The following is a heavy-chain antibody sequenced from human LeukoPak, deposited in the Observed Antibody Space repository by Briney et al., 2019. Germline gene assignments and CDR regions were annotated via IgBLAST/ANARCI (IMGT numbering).Heavy chain of an antibody. J-gene: IGHJ6*02. CDR1: GFTFSSYS. CDR2: INGNGGGK. V-gene: IGHV3-23*01. Sequence: GGSLRLSCAASGFTFSSYSMNWVRQAPGKGLEWVSTINGNGGGKYYADSVKGRFTISRDNSKNTLYLQMNSLRAEDTAVYYCAKVNYYDRSSYWHCYQGIDVWGQGTTVTVSS. CDR3: AKVNYYDRSSYWHCYQGIDV. D-gene: IGHD3-22*01.